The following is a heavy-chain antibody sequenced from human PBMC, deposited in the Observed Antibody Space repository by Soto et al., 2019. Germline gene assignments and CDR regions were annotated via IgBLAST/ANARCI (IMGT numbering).Heavy chain of an antibody. CDR2: ISSSNSYI. Sequence: GGSLRLSCAASGFTFSSYSMNWVRQAPGKGLEWVSSISSSNSYIYYADSVKGRFTISRDNAKNSLYLQMNSLRAEDTAVYYCARDAPTTVTTLDYWGQGTLVTVSS. CDR3: ARDAPTTVTTLDY. V-gene: IGHV3-21*01. J-gene: IGHJ4*02. D-gene: IGHD4-17*01. CDR1: GFTFSSYS.